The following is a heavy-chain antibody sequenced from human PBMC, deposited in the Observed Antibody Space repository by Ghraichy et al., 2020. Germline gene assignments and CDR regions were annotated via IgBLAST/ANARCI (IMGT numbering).Heavy chain of an antibody. CDR3: ARDSESQSSWRIWSNGGFRKGYYFDY. V-gene: IGHV3-7*03. J-gene: IGHJ4*02. D-gene: IGHD2-8*01. CDR2: IKQDGSEK. Sequence: GGSLRLSCAASGFTFSSYWMSWVRQPPGKGLEWVANIKQDGSEKYYVDSVKGRFTISRDNAKNSLYLQMNSLRAEDTAVYYCARDSESQSSWRIWSNGGFRKGYYFDYWGQGTLVTVSS. CDR1: GFTFSSYW.